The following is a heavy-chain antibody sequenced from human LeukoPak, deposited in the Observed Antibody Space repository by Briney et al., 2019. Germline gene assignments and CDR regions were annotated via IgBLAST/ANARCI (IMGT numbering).Heavy chain of an antibody. CDR3: ASSTWLVIDY. V-gene: IGHV4-34*01. J-gene: IGHJ4*02. Sequence: PSETLSLXCAVYGGSCSGYYWSWIRRPPGKGLEWIGEINHSGSTNYNPSLKSRVTISVDTSKNQFSLKLSSVTAADTAVYYCASSTWLVIDYWGQGTLVTVSS. CDR2: INHSGST. D-gene: IGHD3-9*01. CDR1: GGSCSGYY.